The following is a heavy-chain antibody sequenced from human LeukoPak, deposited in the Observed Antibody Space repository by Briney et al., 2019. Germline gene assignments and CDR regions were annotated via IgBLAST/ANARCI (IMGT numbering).Heavy chain of an antibody. V-gene: IGHV3-23*01. J-gene: IGHJ6*03. CDR3: AKGLEGWFPYSYYYMDV. D-gene: IGHD2-15*01. CDR2: ISGSGGST. CDR1: GFTFSSYA. Sequence: PGGSLRLSCAASGFTFSSYAMSWVRQAPGKGLEWVSAISGSGGSTYYADSVKGRFTISRDNSKNTLYLQMNSLRAEDTAVYYCAKGLEGWFPYSYYYMDVWGKGTTVTVSS.